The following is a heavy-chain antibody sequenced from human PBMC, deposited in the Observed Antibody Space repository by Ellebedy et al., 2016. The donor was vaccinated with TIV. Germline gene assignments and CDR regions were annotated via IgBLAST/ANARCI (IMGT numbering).Heavy chain of an antibody. CDR1: GFSFRSYW. CDR3: ARRGSYGDYAVHVNSWFDS. V-gene: IGHV3-7*01. J-gene: IGHJ5*01. Sequence: PGGSLRLSCAASGFSFRSYWMSWVRQAPGKGLEWVANIYQDGREKYYVDSVEGRFTISRDNAKNELYLQMKSLRVEDTAVYYCARRGSYGDYAVHVNSWFDSWGQGTPVSVSP. CDR2: IYQDGREK. D-gene: IGHD4-17*01.